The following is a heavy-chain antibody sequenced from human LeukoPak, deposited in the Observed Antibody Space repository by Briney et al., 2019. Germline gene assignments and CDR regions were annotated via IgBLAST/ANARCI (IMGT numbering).Heavy chain of an antibody. CDR3: ARGYCSSTSCSTFDY. D-gene: IGHD2-2*01. J-gene: IGHJ4*02. V-gene: IGHV3-23*01. CDR2: ISGSGGST. CDR1: GFTFSSYA. Sequence: GGSLRLSCAASGFTFSSYAMSWVRQALGKGLEWVSAISGSGGSTYYADSVKGRFTISRDNSKNTLYLQMNSLRAEDTAVYYCARGYCSSTSCSTFDYWGQGTLVTVSS.